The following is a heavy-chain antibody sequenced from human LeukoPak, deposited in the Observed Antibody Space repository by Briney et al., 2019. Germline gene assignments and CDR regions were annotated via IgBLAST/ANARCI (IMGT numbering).Heavy chain of an antibody. CDR3: ARDLRGFDP. J-gene: IGHJ5*02. Sequence: PSETLPLTCTVSGGSISSYYWSWIRQPPGKGLEWIGYIYYSGSTNYNPSLKSRVTISVDTSKNQFSLKLSSVTAADTAVYYCARDLRGFDPWGQGTLVTVSS. CDR1: GGSISSYY. V-gene: IGHV4-59*01. CDR2: IYYSGST.